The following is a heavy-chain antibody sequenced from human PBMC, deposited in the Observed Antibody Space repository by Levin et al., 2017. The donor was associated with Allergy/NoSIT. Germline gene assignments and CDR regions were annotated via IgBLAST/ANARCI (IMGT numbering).Heavy chain of an antibody. CDR2: ISGSGGST. CDR1: GFTFSSYA. J-gene: IGHJ4*02. CDR3: VRGGCSSTSCLDY. V-gene: IGHV3-23*01. Sequence: GGSLRLSCAASGFTFSSYAMSWVRQAPGKGLEWVSGISGSGGSTYYADSVKGRFTISRDNSKNTLYLQMNSLRVEDTAVYYCVRGGCSSTSCLDYWGRGTLVTVSS. D-gene: IGHD2-2*01.